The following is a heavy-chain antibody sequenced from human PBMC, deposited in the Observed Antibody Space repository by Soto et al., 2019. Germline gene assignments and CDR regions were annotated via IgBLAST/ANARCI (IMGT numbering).Heavy chain of an antibody. CDR3: ARSPRASRPSGFDP. Sequence: ASVKVSCKTSGYRFSGYGISWARLAPGQGLEWMGWISGYNGATQYPQKFQGRVTMTADTSTHTGYMELRSLGVDDTAVYFCARSPRASRPSGFDPWGPGTLVTVSS. CDR1: GYRFSGYG. V-gene: IGHV1-18*04. J-gene: IGHJ5*02. CDR2: ISGYNGAT. D-gene: IGHD6-6*01.